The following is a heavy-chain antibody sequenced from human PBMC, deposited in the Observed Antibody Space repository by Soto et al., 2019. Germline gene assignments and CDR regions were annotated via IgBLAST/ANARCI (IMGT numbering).Heavy chain of an antibody. CDR2: ISSSSSTI. D-gene: IGHD1-26*01. V-gene: IGHV3-48*02. CDR3: TRDRSGSYSDSFYI. J-gene: IGHJ3*02. CDR1: GFTFSSYS. Sequence: GGSLRLSCAASGFTFSSYSMNWVRQAPGKGLEWGSYISSSSSTIYYADSVKGRFTISRDNAKNSLYLQMNSLRDEDTSVYFCTRDRSGSYSDSFYIWGQGTMVTVSS.